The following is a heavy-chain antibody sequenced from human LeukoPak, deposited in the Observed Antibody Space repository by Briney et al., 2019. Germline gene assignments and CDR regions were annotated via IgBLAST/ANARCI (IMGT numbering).Heavy chain of an antibody. V-gene: IGHV4-30-2*01. J-gene: IGHJ6*03. CDR2: IYHSGST. CDR1: GGSISSGGYY. D-gene: IGHD3-3*01. Sequence: SETLSLTCTVSGGSISSGGYYWSWIRQPPGKGLEWIGYIYHSGSTYYNPSLKSRVTISVDTSKNQFSLKLSSVTAADTAVYYCARAGEFLEWLPSYMDVWGKGTTVTVSS. CDR3: ARAGEFLEWLPSYMDV.